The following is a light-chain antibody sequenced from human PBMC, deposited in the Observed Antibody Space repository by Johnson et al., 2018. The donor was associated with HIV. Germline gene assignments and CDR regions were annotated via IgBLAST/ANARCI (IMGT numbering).Light chain of an antibody. Sequence: QSVLTQPPSVSGAPGQRVTISCTGSSSNIENYFVSWYQQLPGAAPRLLIYEDYKRPSGIPDRFSGSKSGASATLGITGLQTGDEADYYCGTWDSTLRTGFFGTGTKVTVL. V-gene: IGLV1-51*02. CDR3: GTWDSTLRTGF. CDR2: EDY. J-gene: IGLJ1*01. CDR1: SSNIENYF.